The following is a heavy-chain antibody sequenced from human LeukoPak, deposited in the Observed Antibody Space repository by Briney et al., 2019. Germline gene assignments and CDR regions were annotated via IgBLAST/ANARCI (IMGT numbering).Heavy chain of an antibody. Sequence: ASVKVSCKASGYTFTGYYMHWVRQAPGQGLEWMGWINPNSGGTNYAQNFRGRVTMTRNTSISTAYMELSRLRSDDTAVYYCARTGSYGDYVTFDYWGQGTLVTVSS. D-gene: IGHD4-17*01. CDR1: GYTFTGYY. CDR3: ARTGSYGDYVTFDY. V-gene: IGHV1-2*02. CDR2: INPNSGGT. J-gene: IGHJ4*02.